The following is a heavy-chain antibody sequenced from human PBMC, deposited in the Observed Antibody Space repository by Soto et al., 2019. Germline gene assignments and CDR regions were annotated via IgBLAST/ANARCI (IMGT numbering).Heavy chain of an antibody. J-gene: IGHJ4*02. CDR2: ISSSSSTI. Sequence: GSLRLSCAASGFTFSSYSMNWVRQAPGKGLEWVSYISSSSSTIYYADSVKGRFTISRDNAKNSLYLQMNSLRDEDTAVYYCARASYDSSGYYDRIDFDYWGQGTLVTVSS. CDR1: GFTFSSYS. V-gene: IGHV3-48*02. D-gene: IGHD3-22*01. CDR3: ARASYDSSGYYDRIDFDY.